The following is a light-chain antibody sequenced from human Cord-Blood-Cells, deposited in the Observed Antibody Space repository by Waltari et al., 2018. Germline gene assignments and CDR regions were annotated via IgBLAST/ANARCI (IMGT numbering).Light chain of an antibody. V-gene: IGLV2-14*01. CDR3: SSYTSSSTLV. Sequence: QSALTQPASVSGSPGQSITISCTGTSSDVGGYNYVSWYQQHPGKAPKLMIYDVSNRPSWVSNRFSDSKSGNTASLTISGLQAEDEADYYCSSYTSSSTLVFGGGTKLTVL. CDR2: DVS. J-gene: IGLJ2*01. CDR1: SSDVGGYNY.